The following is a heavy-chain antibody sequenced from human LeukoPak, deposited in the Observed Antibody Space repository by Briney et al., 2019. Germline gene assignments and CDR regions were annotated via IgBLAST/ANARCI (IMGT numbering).Heavy chain of an antibody. CDR1: GFTFSSYA. CDR2: ISYDGSNE. D-gene: IGHD3-22*01. V-gene: IGHV3-30*01. J-gene: IGHJ4*02. CDR3: ARAQYYYDSSEI. Sequence: PGGSLRLSCAASGFTFSSYAMHWVRQAPGKGLEWVAVISYDGSNEYYADSVKGRFTISRDNSKNTLYLQMNSLRAEDTAVYYCARAQYYYDSSEIWGQGTLVTVSS.